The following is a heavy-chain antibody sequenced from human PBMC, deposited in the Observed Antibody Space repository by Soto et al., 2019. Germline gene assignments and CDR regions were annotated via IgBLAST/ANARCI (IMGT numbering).Heavy chain of an antibody. CDR1: GFTFSSYA. V-gene: IGHV3-23*01. Sequence: LGGSLRLSCAASGFTFSSYAMSWFRQAPGKGLEWVSAISGSGGSTYYADSVKGRFTISRDNSKNTLYLQMNSLRAEDTAVYYCAKDRSPYSSSWYKVFDYWGQGTLVTVSS. J-gene: IGHJ4*02. CDR2: ISGSGGST. D-gene: IGHD6-13*01. CDR3: AKDRSPYSSSWYKVFDY.